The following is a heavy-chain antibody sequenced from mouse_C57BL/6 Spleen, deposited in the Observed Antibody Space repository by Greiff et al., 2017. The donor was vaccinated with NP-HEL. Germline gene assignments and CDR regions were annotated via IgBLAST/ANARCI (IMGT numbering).Heavy chain of an antibody. CDR3: ARRGLRCYYALDY. D-gene: IGHD2-4*01. V-gene: IGHV3-6*01. CDR2: ISYDGSN. Sequence: EVQLQQSGPGLVKPSQSLSLTCSVTGYSITSGYYWNWIRQFPGNKLEWMGDISYDGSNNYNPSLKNRISITRDTSKNQFYLKLNAVTTEDTATYYCARRGLRCYYALDYWGQGTSVTVSS. J-gene: IGHJ4*01. CDR1: GYSITSGYY.